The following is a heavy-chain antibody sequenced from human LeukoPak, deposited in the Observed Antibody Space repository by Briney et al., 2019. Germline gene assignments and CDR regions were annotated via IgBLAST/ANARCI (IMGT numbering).Heavy chain of an antibody. CDR1: GFTFSSYA. V-gene: IGHV3-23*01. CDR2: ISDSGTHI. J-gene: IGHJ4*02. D-gene: IGHD5-24*01. Sequence: GGSLRLSCAASGFTFSSYAMSWARQAPGEGLEWVSSISDSGTHIYYADSVKGRFTISRDNSKNTVYLQMNSLRAEDTAVYYCAKDRDGYNPDYWGQGTLVSVSS. CDR3: AKDRDGYNPDY.